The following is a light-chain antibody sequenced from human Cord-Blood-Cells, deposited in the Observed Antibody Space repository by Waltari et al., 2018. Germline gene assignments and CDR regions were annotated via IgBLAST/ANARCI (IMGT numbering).Light chain of an antibody. Sequence: QSPLTQPASVSGSPGQSITISCTGTSSDVGGYNLVSWYQQHPGKAPKLMIYEGSKRPSGVSNRFSGSKSGNTASLTISGLQAEDEADYYCCSYAGSSTVFGGGTKLTVL. CDR3: CSYAGSSTV. V-gene: IGLV2-23*01. CDR2: EGS. J-gene: IGLJ2*01. CDR1: SSDVGGYNL.